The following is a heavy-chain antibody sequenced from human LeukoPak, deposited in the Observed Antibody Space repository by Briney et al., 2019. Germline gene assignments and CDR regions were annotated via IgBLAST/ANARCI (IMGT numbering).Heavy chain of an antibody. V-gene: IGHV3-64*01. Sequence: GGSLRLSCAASGFTFSNYAMHWVRQAPGKGLEYIADISSNGSSTYYANSVKGRFTISRDNSKNTLYLQMNSLRAEDTAVYYCAKVGGVATQFDIWGQGTMVTVSS. CDR1: GFTFSNYA. CDR2: ISSNGSST. D-gene: IGHD5-12*01. CDR3: AKVGGVATQFDI. J-gene: IGHJ3*02.